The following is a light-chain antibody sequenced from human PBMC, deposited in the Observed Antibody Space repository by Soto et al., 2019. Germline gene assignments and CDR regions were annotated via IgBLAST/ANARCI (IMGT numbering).Light chain of an antibody. V-gene: IGLV2-14*01. CDR1: SSDIGAYDY. CDR2: EVT. J-gene: IGLJ2*01. CDR3: SSYTSTSTPLI. Sequence: QSALTQPASVSGSPGQSITISCSGSSSDIGAYDYVSWYQQHPGKAPKLLIYEVTSRPSGVSHRFSGSKSGNTASLSISGLQLEDDADYYCSSYTSTSTPLIFGGATKLTVL.